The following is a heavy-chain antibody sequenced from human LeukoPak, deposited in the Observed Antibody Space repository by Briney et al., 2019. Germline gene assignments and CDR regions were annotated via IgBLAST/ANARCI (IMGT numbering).Heavy chain of an antibody. CDR1: GGSISSSDYY. CDR3: ARTVGTHRFDY. CDR2: IYYNGNT. Sequence: SETLSLTCTVSGGSISSSDYYWGWIRQPPGERLEWIGTIYYNGNTYYNPSLQSRVIIYVDTSKNQFSLKLTSVTAPDTAVYYCARTVGTHRFDYWGQGILVTVSS. J-gene: IGHJ4*02. D-gene: IGHD4-23*01. V-gene: IGHV4-39*01.